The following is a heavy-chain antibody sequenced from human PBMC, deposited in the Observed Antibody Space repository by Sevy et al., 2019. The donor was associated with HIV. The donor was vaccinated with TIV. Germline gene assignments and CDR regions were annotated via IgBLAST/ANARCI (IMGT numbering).Heavy chain of an antibody. CDR1: GDTFTNNY. V-gene: IGHV1-46*01. J-gene: IGHJ4*02. CDR3: VRADPAQHFDS. CDR2: IDPSAGNA. Sequence: ASVKVSCKASGDTFTNNYMHWVRQAPGQELEWMGIIDPSAGNASYAQRFQGRVTMTRDTSTSTLYMDLNSLRSEDTAVYYCVRADPAQHFDSWGQGTLVTVSS.